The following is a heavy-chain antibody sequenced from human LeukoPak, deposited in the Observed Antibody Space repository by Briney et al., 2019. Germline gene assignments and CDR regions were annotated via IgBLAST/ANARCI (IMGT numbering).Heavy chain of an antibody. V-gene: IGHV3-23*01. CDR1: GFTFSSYA. CDR2: ISGSGGST. Sequence: GGSLRLSCAASGFTFSSYAMSWVRQAPGKGLEWVSAISGSGGSTYYADSVKGRFTISRDNSKDTLYLQMNSLRAEDTAVYYCAKDSSGSDSHYWGQGTLVIVSS. D-gene: IGHD6-19*01. J-gene: IGHJ4*02. CDR3: AKDSSGSDSHY.